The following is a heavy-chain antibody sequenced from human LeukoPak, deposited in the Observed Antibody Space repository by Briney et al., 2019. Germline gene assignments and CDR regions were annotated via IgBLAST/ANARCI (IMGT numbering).Heavy chain of an antibody. D-gene: IGHD3-3*01. V-gene: IGHV3-48*01. CDR3: ARDTIFGVVPVALFDF. Sequence: GGSLRLSCVASGYTFSSHSMNWVRQAPGKGLEWVSYISGSSSTILYADSVKGRFTISRDNAKNSLYLQMNSLRAEDTAVYYCARDTIFGVVPVALFDFWGQGTLVTVSS. J-gene: IGHJ4*02. CDR1: GYTFSSHS. CDR2: ISGSSSTI.